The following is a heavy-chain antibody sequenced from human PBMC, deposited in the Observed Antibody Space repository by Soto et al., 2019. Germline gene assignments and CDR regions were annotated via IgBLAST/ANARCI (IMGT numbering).Heavy chain of an antibody. CDR2: MYHIGTT. CDR3: ARTKYNSGWHED. D-gene: IGHD6-19*01. CDR1: NHSIRSDNW. J-gene: IGHJ4*02. V-gene: IGHV4-28*01. Sequence: QVQLQESGPRLVRPSDTLSLTCNVYNHSIRSDNWWGWIRQPPGKGLEWVGYMYHIGTTYYNPSLKSRISLSVDTSKNQFSLKLKSVTAVDTAIYYCARTKYNSGWHEDWGQGTLFTVSS.